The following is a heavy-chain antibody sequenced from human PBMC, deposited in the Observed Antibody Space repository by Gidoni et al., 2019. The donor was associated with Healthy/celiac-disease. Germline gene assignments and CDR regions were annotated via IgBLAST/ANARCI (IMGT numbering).Heavy chain of an antibody. J-gene: IGHJ4*02. CDR3: AKPRGYVVVVAASFDY. CDR2: ISGSGGST. Sequence: EVQLVESGGGLVQPGGSLRLSCAASGFTFSSYAMSWVRQAPGKRLEWVSAISGSGGSTYYADSVKGRFTISRDNSKNTLYLQMNSLRAEDTAVYYCAKPRGYVVVVAASFDYWGQGTLVTVSS. D-gene: IGHD2-15*01. CDR1: GFTFSSYA. V-gene: IGHV3-23*04.